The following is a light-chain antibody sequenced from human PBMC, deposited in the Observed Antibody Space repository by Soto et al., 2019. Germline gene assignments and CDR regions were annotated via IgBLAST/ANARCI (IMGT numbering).Light chain of an antibody. CDR3: SSYAGSNNFPYV. Sequence: SALPQPPSSSGSPGQSVTISCTGTSSDVGGYNYVSWYQQHPGKAPKLMIYEVSKRPSGVPDRFSGSKSGNTASLTVSGLQAEDEADYYCSSYAGSNNFPYVFGTGTKVTVL. J-gene: IGLJ1*01. CDR2: EVS. V-gene: IGLV2-8*01. CDR1: SSDVGGYNY.